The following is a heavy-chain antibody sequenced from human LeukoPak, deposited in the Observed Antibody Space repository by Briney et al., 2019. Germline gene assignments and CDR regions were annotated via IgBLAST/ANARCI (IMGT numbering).Heavy chain of an antibody. J-gene: IGHJ6*03. CDR1: GFTFSSFG. CDR2: ISGSADST. V-gene: IGHV3-23*01. Sequence: GGSLRLSCAASGFTFSSFGMSWVRQAPGKGLEWVSGISGSADSTYYADSVKGRFTISRDNSKNTLYLQMNSLRAEDTAVYYCAKGTTISYYDYYYVDVWGKGTTVTVSS. D-gene: IGHD4-11*01. CDR3: AKGTTISYYDYYYVDV.